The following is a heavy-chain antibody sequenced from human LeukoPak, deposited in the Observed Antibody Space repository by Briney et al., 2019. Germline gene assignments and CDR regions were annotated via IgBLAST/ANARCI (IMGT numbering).Heavy chain of an antibody. CDR2: INPGDSDT. CDR3: ARQGDAVVTDV. Sequence: GESLKISCKGSGYSFTNYWIGWVRQMPGKGLEWMAFINPGDSDTRYSPSLQGHVTISVDKSINTAYLQWGSLKASDTAMYYCARQGDAVVTDVWGQGTTVIVSS. V-gene: IGHV5-51*01. D-gene: IGHD4-23*01. J-gene: IGHJ6*02. CDR1: GYSFTNYW.